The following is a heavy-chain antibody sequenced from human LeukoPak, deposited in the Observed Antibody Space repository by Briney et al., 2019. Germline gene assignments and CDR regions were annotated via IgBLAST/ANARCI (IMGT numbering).Heavy chain of an antibody. J-gene: IGHJ4*02. CDR1: GYTFTSYY. CDR3: ARAPPSACFDY. Sequence: AASVKVSCKASGYTFTSYYMHWVRQAPGQGLGWMGIINPSGGSTSYAQKFQGRVTMTRDMSTSTVYMELSSLRSEDTAVYYCARAPPSACFDYWGQGTLVTVSS. CDR2: INPSGGST. V-gene: IGHV1-46*01.